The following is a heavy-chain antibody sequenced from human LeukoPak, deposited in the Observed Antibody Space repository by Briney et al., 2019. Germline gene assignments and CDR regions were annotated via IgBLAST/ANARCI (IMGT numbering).Heavy chain of an antibody. CDR1: GGSIRSYY. J-gene: IGHJ4*02. Sequence: SQTLSLTCTVSGGSIRSYYWSWIRQPPGKGLEWIGYIYYTGSTKYNSSLKSRVTISVDTSKNQFSLKLSSVTAADTAVYYCARGHGYSYGYDVRRFDYWGQGTLVTVSS. CDR2: IYYTGST. D-gene: IGHD5-18*01. CDR3: ARGHGYSYGYDVRRFDY. V-gene: IGHV4-59*12.